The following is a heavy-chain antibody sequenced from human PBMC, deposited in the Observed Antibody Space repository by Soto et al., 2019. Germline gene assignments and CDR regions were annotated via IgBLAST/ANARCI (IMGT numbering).Heavy chain of an antibody. CDR3: ARCSSIAAAGEYYYYYYGMDV. CDR1: GGTFSSYA. CDR2: IIPIFGTA. D-gene: IGHD6-13*01. Sequence: SVKVSCKASGGTFSSYAISWVRQAPGQGLEWMGGIIPIFGTANYAQKFQGRVTITADESTSTAYMELSSLRSEDTAVYYCARCSSIAAAGEYYYYYYGMDVWGQGTTVTVSS. V-gene: IGHV1-69*13. J-gene: IGHJ6*02.